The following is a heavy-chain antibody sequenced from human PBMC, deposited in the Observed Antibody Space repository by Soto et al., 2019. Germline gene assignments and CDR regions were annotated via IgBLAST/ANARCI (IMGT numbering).Heavy chain of an antibody. Sequence: QVQLVQSGAEVKKPGASVKVSCKASGYTFTSFAMHWVRQAPGQRLEWMGCMNAGNGNTKYSQKFQGRVTITRDPSASTGYMEMSSLRSEDTAVYYCAVGYCSGGSCYPSLCYYYMDVWGKGTTVTVSS. V-gene: IGHV1-3*01. D-gene: IGHD2-15*01. CDR3: AVGYCSGGSCYPSLCYYYMDV. J-gene: IGHJ6*03. CDR1: GYTFTSFA. CDR2: MNAGNGNT.